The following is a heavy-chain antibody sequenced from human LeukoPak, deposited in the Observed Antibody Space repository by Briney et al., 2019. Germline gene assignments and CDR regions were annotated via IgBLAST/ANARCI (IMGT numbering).Heavy chain of an antibody. V-gene: IGHV3-53*01. CDR2: IYSGGST. D-gene: IGHD3-10*01. J-gene: IGHJ3*02. Sequence: GGSLRLSCAASGFSVSTNYMNWVRQAPGKGLEWVSVIYSGGSTYYADSVKGRFTISRDNSKNSLYLQMNSLRAEDTAIYYCASPLLWFGEFPDTWGQGTMVTVS. CDR1: GFSVSTNY. CDR3: ASPLLWFGEFPDT.